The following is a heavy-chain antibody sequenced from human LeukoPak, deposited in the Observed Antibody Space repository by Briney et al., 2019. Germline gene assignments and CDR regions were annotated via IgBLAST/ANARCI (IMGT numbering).Heavy chain of an antibody. CDR2: IYYSGST. CDR1: GGSISSSSYS. V-gene: IGHV4-39*01. CDR3: ARHRDIVVVVAAYNWFDP. Sequence: SETLSLTCTVSGGSISSSSYSWGWIRQPPGKGLEWIGSIYYSGSTYYNPSLKSRVTISVDTSKNQFSLKLSSVTAADTAVYYCARHRDIVVVVAAYNWFDPWGQGTLVTVSS. D-gene: IGHD2-15*01. J-gene: IGHJ5*02.